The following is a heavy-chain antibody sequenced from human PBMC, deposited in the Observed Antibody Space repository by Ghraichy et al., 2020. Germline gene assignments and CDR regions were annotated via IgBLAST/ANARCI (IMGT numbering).Heavy chain of an antibody. CDR2: LSYSGIS. Sequence: SETLSLTCTVSGGSITTSNYYWGWIRQPPGKGLDWIGILSYSGISYYSSSLKSHVTVSIDTSQNQFSLNLTSVTAADTAVYYCARQRGSGCFFRPGWFDTWGQGMLVTVSS. J-gene: IGHJ5*02. V-gene: IGHV4-39*01. CDR3: ARQRGSGCFFRPGWFDT. D-gene: IGHD3-22*01. CDR1: GGSITTSNYY.